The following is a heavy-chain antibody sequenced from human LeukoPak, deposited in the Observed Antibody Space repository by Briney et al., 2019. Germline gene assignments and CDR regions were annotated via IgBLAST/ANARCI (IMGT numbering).Heavy chain of an antibody. V-gene: IGHV3-30*04. CDR2: IRYDGSNE. D-gene: IGHD1-26*01. Sequence: PGRSLRLSCAASGFTFSSYTMNWVRQAPGKGLEWVAVIRYDGSNEYYADSVKGRFTISRDNSKKTLYLQMNSLRAEDTAVYYCASQKVGATDYWGQGTLVTVSS. CDR3: ASQKVGATDY. J-gene: IGHJ4*02. CDR1: GFTFSSYT.